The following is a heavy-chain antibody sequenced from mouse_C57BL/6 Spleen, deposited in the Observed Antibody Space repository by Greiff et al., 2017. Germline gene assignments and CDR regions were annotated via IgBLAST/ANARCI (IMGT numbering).Heavy chain of an antibody. V-gene: IGHV1-61*01. CDR1: GYTFTSYW. Sequence: QVQLQQPGAELVRPGSSVKLSCKASGYTFTSYWMDWVKHRPGQGLEWIGNIYPSDSETHYNQKFKDKATLTVDKSSSTAYMQLSSLTSEDSAVYYCASGKGYGSSAFAYWGQGTLVTVSA. D-gene: IGHD1-1*01. CDR2: IYPSDSET. J-gene: IGHJ3*01. CDR3: ASGKGYGSSAFAY.